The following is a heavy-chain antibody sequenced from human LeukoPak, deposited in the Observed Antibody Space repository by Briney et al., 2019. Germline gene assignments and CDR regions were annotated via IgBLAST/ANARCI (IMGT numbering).Heavy chain of an antibody. CDR2: ISSSSSYI. CDR1: GFTFSSYS. Sequence: GGSLRLSCAASGFTFSSYSMNWVRQAPGKGLEWVSSISSSSSYIYHADSVKGRFTISRDNAKNSLYLQMNSLRAEDTAVYYCARDCPACIFWGQGTLVTVSS. J-gene: IGHJ4*02. V-gene: IGHV3-21*01. CDR3: ARDCPACIF. D-gene: IGHD2-8*01.